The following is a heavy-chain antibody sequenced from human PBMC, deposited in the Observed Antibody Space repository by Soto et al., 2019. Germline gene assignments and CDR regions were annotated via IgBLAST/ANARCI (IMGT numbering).Heavy chain of an antibody. CDR1: GGSISSYY. Sequence: SETLSLTCTVSGGSISSYYWSWIRQPPGKGLEWIGYIYYSGSTNYNPSLKSRVTISVDTSKNQFSLKLSSVTAADTAVYYCARGGRKGSSIFHFDYWGQGTLVTVSS. CDR2: IYYSGST. V-gene: IGHV4-59*01. D-gene: IGHD3-3*02. CDR3: ARGGRKGSSIFHFDY. J-gene: IGHJ4*02.